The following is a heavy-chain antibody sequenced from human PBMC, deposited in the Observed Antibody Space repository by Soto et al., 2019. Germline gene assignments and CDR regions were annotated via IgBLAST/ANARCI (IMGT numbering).Heavy chain of an antibody. Sequence: GGSLRLSCAASGFTFSSYAMSWVRQAPGKGLEWVSAISGSGGSTYYADSVKGRFTISRDNSKNTLYLQMNSLRAEDTAVYYCAKGLDSSGSWGWFDPWGQGTLVTVSS. CDR2: ISGSGGST. V-gene: IGHV3-23*01. D-gene: IGHD2-15*01. CDR1: GFTFSSYA. J-gene: IGHJ5*02. CDR3: AKGLDSSGSWGWFDP.